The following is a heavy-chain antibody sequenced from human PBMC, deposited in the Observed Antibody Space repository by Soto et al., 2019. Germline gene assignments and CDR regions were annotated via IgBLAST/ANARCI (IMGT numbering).Heavy chain of an antibody. CDR3: ARQAIGSGSYSYYYYYGMDV. J-gene: IGHJ6*02. CDR1: GGSISSYY. D-gene: IGHD3-10*01. CDR2: IYYSGST. V-gene: IGHV4-59*08. Sequence: SDTLSLTCTVSGGSISSYYWSWIRQPPGKGLEWIGYIYYSGSTNYNPSLKSRVTISVDTSKNQFSLKLSSVTAADTAVYYCARQAIGSGSYSYYYYYGMDVWGQGTTVTVSS.